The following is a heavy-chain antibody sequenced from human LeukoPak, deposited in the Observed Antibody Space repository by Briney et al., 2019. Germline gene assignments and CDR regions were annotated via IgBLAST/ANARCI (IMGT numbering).Heavy chain of an antibody. CDR1: GGSISSGGYY. J-gene: IGHJ4*02. CDR3: ARDLRSRHIDY. CDR2: IYYSGST. Sequence: SETLSLTCTVSGGSISSGGYYWSWLRQHPGKGLEWIGYIYYSGSTYYNPSLKSRVTISVDTSKNQFSLKLSSVTAADTAVYYCARDLRSRHIDYWGQGTLVTVSS. V-gene: IGHV4-31*03.